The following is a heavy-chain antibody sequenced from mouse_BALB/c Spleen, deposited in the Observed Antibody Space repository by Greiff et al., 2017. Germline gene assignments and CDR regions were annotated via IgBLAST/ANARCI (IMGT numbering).Heavy chain of an antibody. CDR2: IRNKANGYTT. V-gene: IGHV7-3*02. J-gene: IGHJ4*01. Sequence: EVKLQESGGGLVQPGGSLRLSCATSGFTFTDYYMSWVRQPPGKALEWLGFIRNKANGYTTEYSASVKGRFTISRDNSQSILYLQMNTLRAEDSATYYCARDMGNRAMDYWGQGTSVTVSS. CDR1: GFTFTDYY. CDR3: ARDMGNRAMDY. D-gene: IGHD2-1*01.